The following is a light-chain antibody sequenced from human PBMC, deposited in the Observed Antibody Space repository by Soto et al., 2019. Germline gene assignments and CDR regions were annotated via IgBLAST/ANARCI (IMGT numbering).Light chain of an antibody. V-gene: IGLV2-14*01. CDR3: SSYTTRDTWV. Sequence: QSALTQPASVSGSPGQSITISCTGTSSDVGAYYYVSWYQQHQGKAPQLMIYEVTKRPSGVSNRFSGSKSGNTASLTISGLQAEDEADYYCSSYTTRDTWVFGGGTKLTVL. J-gene: IGLJ3*02. CDR1: SSDVGAYYY. CDR2: EVT.